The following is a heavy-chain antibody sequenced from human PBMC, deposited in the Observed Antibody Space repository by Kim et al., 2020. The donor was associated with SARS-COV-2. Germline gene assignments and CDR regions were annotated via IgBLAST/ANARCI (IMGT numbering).Heavy chain of an antibody. V-gene: IGHV1-18*04. CDR3: ARVEKLRYFDWLSDLFDY. CDR2: ISAYNGNT. D-gene: IGHD3-9*01. J-gene: IGHJ4*02. CDR1: GYTFTSYG. Sequence: ASVKVSCKASGYTFTSYGISWVRQAPGQGLEWMGWISAYNGNTNYAQKLQGRVTMTTDTSTSTAYMELRSLRSDDTAVYYCARVEKLRYFDWLSDLFDYWGQGTLVTVSS.